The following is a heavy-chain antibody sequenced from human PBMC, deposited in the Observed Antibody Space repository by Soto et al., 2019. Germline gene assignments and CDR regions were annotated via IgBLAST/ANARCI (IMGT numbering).Heavy chain of an antibody. Sequence: GGSLRLSCAASGFTFSSYAMSWVRQAPGKGLEWVSAISGSGGSTYYADSVKGRFTISRDNSKNTLYLQMNSLRAEDTAVYYCAKDRGGYCSSTSCYTDYWGQGTLVT. CDR2: ISGSGGST. V-gene: IGHV3-23*01. CDR1: GFTFSSYA. D-gene: IGHD2-2*02. J-gene: IGHJ4*02. CDR3: AKDRGGYCSSTSCYTDY.